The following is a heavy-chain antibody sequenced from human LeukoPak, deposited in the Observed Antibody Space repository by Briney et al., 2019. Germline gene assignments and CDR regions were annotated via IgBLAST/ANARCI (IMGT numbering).Heavy chain of an antibody. D-gene: IGHD5-24*01. CDR2: IRYDGSNK. J-gene: IGHJ3*02. CDR3: ASDVEMATRDAFDI. V-gene: IGHV3-30*02. Sequence: GSLRLSCAASGFTFSSYGMYWVRQAPGKGLEWVAFIRYDGSNKYYADSVKGRFTVSRDNSKNTLYLQMGSLRAEDMAVYYCASDVEMATRDAFDIWGQGTMVTVSS. CDR1: GFTFSSYG.